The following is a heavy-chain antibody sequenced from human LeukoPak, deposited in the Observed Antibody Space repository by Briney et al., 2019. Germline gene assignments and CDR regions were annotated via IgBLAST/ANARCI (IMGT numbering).Heavy chain of an antibody. CDR2: IIPILGIA. CDR1: GGTFSSYA. CDR3: ARSIPLWKELRRDWFDP. V-gene: IGHV1-69*04. D-gene: IGHD3-10*01. Sequence: SVKVSCKASGGTFSSYAISWVRQAPGQGLEWMGRIIPILGIANYAQKFQGRVTITADKSTSTAYMELSSLRSEDTAVYYCARSIPLWKELRRDWFDPWGQGTQVTVSS. J-gene: IGHJ5*02.